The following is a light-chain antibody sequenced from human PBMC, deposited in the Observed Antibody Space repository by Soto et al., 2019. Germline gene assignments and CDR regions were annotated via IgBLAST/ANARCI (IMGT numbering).Light chain of an antibody. J-gene: IGLJ3*02. Sequence: QPVLTQPPSESGTPGQRVTISCSGSSSNIGSNSVSWFQQLPGTAPKLLISNSNQRPSGVPGRFSGSKSGTSASLAISGLQSEDEADYFCAAWDASLNAWVFGGGTKLTVL. CDR2: NSN. CDR1: SSNIGSNS. V-gene: IGLV1-44*01. CDR3: AAWDASLNAWV.